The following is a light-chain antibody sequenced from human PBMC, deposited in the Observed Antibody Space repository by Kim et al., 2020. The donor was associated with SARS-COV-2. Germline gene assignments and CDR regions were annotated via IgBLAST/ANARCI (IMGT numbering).Light chain of an antibody. Sequence: GQAVTHSCTGTSSYVGGYNYVSGYQQHPGKAPKLMISDVSERPSGVPDRFSGSKSGNTASLTISGLQSEDEADYYCCSYAGSYTEVFGGGTQLTVL. V-gene: IGLV2-11*01. CDR3: CSYAGSYTEV. J-gene: IGLJ2*01. CDR1: SSYVGGYNY. CDR2: DVS.